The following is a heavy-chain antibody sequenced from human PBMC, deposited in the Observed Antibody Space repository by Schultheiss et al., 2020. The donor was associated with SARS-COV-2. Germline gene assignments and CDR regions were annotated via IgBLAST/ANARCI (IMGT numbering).Heavy chain of an antibody. D-gene: IGHD4-17*01. Sequence: GGSLRLSCAASGFTFSSYEMNWVRQAPGKGLEWVSGISWNSGSIGYADSVKGRFTISRDNAKNSLYLQMNSLRAEDTAVYYCARVGLRFYYYYGMDVWGQGTTVTVSS. V-gene: IGHV3-48*03. J-gene: IGHJ6*02. CDR1: GFTFSSYE. CDR3: ARVGLRFYYYYGMDV. CDR2: ISWNSGSI.